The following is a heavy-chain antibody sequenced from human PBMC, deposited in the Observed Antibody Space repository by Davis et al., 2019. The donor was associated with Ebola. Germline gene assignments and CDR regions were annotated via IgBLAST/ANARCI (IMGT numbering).Heavy chain of an antibody. J-gene: IGHJ6*02. CDR1: GGSFSGYY. V-gene: IGHV4-34*01. CDR3: ARNIIVVPTGLFGSYNYYGMDV. D-gene: IGHD2-2*01. CDR2: ISHSGNT. Sequence: MPSETLPLTCAVYGGSFSGYYWNWIRQPPGKGLEWIGEISHSGNTNHNPSLKSRVTISVDTSKNQFSLKLSSVTAADAAVYYCARNIIVVPTGLFGSYNYYGMDVWGQGTTVTVSS.